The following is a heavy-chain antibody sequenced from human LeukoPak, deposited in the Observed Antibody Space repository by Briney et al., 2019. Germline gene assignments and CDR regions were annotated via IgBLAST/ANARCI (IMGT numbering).Heavy chain of an antibody. V-gene: IGHV3-30*04. J-gene: IGHJ4*02. D-gene: IGHD5-24*01. Sequence: PGRSLRLSCAASGFTFSNYAMHWVRQAPGKGLEWVAVISYDGSNKYYADSVKGRFTISRDNSKNTLYLQMNSLRAEDTAVYYCAKGGYRDGYKGFDLIDYWGQGTLVTVSS. CDR2: ISYDGSNK. CDR3: AKGGYRDGYKGFDLIDY. CDR1: GFTFSNYA.